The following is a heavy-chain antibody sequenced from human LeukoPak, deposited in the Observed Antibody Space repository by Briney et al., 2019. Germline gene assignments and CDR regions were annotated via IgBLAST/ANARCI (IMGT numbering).Heavy chain of an antibody. CDR1: GFSLSTSGVG. D-gene: IGHD2-2*01. CDR3: AHTGAYCSSTSCYGPLNWFDP. Sequence: SGPTLVKPTQTLTLTCTFSGFSLSTSGVGVGWIRQPPGKALEWLALIYWNDDKRYSPSLKSRLTITKDTSKNQVVLTMTNMDPVDTATYYCAHTGAYCSSTSCYGPLNWFDPWGQGTLVTVSS. CDR2: IYWNDDK. J-gene: IGHJ5*02. V-gene: IGHV2-5*01.